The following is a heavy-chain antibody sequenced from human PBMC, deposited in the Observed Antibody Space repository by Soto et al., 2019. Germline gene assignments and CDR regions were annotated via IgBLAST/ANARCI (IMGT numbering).Heavy chain of an antibody. Sequence: ESLKLSCRVSGYIFTNYWVAWVPQMPGKGLEWMGIVFPGDSETRYSPSFQGQVTFSADQSTSTAFLKWNSLRASDTAVYYCARRKLHCGGGSCYGTNGLDYWGQGTKVTVSS. CDR2: VFPGDSET. CDR1: GYIFTNYW. CDR3: ARRKLHCGGGSCYGTNGLDY. V-gene: IGHV5-51*01. D-gene: IGHD2-15*01. J-gene: IGHJ4*02.